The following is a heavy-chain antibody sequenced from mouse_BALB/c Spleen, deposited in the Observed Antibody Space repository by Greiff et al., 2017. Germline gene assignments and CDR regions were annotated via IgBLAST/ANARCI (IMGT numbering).Heavy chain of an antibody. CDR3: ASSLTGTGFDY. CDR2: INSNGGST. D-gene: IGHD4-1*01. Sequence: EVHLVESGGGLVKLGGSLKLSCAASGFTFSRYYMSWLRQTPEKRLELVSAINSNGGSTYYPDTVKGRFTISRDNAKNTLYLQMSSLKSEDTALYYCASSLTGTGFDYWGQGTTLTVSS. V-gene: IGHV5-6-2*01. J-gene: IGHJ2*01. CDR1: GFTFSRYY.